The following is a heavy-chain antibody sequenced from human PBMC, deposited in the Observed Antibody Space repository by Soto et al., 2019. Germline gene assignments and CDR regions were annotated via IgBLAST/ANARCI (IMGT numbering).Heavy chain of an antibody. D-gene: IGHD3-3*01. Sequence: ETLSHTCAVNCGSFSGYYWSWIRQPPGKGLEWIGEINHSGSTNYNPSLKSRVTISVDTSKNQFSLKLSSVTAADTAVYYCARSRYYDFWSGYRAGFDPWGQGTLVTVSS. CDR3: ARSRYYDFWSGYRAGFDP. J-gene: IGHJ5*02. V-gene: IGHV4-34*01. CDR2: INHSGST. CDR1: CGSFSGYY.